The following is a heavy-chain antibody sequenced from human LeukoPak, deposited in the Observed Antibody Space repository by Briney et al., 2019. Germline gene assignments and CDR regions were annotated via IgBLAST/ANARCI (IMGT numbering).Heavy chain of an antibody. CDR3: AKDYYGSGSIIDD. CDR1: GFEFSSYG. CDR2: IHYEGTNE. J-gene: IGHJ4*02. Sequence: GGSPRLSCAASGFEFSSYGMHWVRQAPGKGLEWVAFIHYEGTNEYYADSVKGRFTISRDNSKNTLYVQMNSLRTEDTALYYCAKDYYGSGSIIDDWGQGTLVTVSS. V-gene: IGHV3-30*02. D-gene: IGHD3-10*01.